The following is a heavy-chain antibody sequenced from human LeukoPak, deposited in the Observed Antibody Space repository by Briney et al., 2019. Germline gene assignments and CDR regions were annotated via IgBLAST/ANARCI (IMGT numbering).Heavy chain of an antibody. V-gene: IGHV4-59*01. CDR1: GGSISSYY. CDR3: AGARIPEGYFGY. J-gene: IGHJ4*02. CDR2: IYYSGST. D-gene: IGHD1-14*01. Sequence: SETLSLTCTVSGGSISSYYWSWIRQPPGKGLEWIGYIYYSGSTNYNPSLKSRVTISVDTSKNQFSLKLSSVTAADTAVYYCAGARIPEGYFGYWGQGPLVPVSS.